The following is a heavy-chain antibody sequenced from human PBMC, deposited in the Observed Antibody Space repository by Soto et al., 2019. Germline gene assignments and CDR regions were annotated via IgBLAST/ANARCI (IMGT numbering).Heavy chain of an antibody. CDR2: FDPEDGET. CDR1: GYTLTELS. Sequence: ASVKVSCKVSGYTLTELSMHWVRQAPGKGLEWMGGFDPEDGETIYAQKFQGRVTMTESTSTAYMELSNLRSEDTAVYYCATQSRYSSSWDPYYYYYGMDVWGQGTTVTVSS. V-gene: IGHV1-24*01. J-gene: IGHJ6*02. CDR3: ATQSRYSSSWDPYYYYYGMDV. D-gene: IGHD6-13*01.